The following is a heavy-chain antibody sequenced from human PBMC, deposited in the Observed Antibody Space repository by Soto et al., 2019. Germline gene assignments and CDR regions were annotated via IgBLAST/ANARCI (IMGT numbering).Heavy chain of an antibody. CDR3: ARGAGAYYYDSSAYEPYNWFDP. V-gene: IGHV3-48*03. CDR1: GFTFSSYE. J-gene: IGHJ5*02. Sequence: GGSLRLSCAAPGFTFSSYEMNWVRQAPGRGLEWVSYISSSGRTIYYANSVKGRFTISRENAKNSLYLQMNSLRAEDTAVYYCARGAGAYYYDSSAYEPYNWFDPWDQGTLVTVSS. CDR2: ISSSGRTI. D-gene: IGHD3-22*01.